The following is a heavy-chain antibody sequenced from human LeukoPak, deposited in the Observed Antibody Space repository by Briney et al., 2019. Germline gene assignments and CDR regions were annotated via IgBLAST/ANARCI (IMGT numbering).Heavy chain of an antibody. J-gene: IGHJ4*02. V-gene: IGHV3-15*01. D-gene: IGHD2-2*02. CDR3: TTEVGYCSSTSCYSFDY. CDR1: GFTFSNAW. Sequence: GGSLRLSYAASGFTFSNAWMSWVRQAPGKGLEWVGRIKSKTDGGTTDYAAPVKGRFTISRDDSKNTLYLQMNSLKTEDTAVYYCTTEVGYCSSTSCYSFDYWGQGTLVTVSS. CDR2: IKSKTDGGTT.